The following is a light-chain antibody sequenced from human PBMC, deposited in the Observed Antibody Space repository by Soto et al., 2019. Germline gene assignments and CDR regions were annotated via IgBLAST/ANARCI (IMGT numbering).Light chain of an antibody. J-gene: IGLJ1*01. CDR1: SSDVGVYNY. Sequence: QSVLTQPASVSGSPGQSITISCTGTSSDVGVYNYVSWYQQHPGKAPKVMIYEVSNRPSGVSNRFSGSKSGNTASLTISGLQAEDEADYYCCSYTNSNTLVFGTGTNVTVL. CDR3: CSYTNSNTLV. V-gene: IGLV2-14*01. CDR2: EVS.